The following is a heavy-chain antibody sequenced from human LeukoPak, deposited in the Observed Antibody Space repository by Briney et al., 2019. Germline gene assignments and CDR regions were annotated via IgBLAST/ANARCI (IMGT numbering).Heavy chain of an antibody. CDR1: GGSLSGYY. J-gene: IGHJ6*02. Sequence: SVTLSLTCAVYGGSLSGYYWNWILQYPGKGLEWIREINHSGSTNYNPSLKSRVSISVDTSKNQFSLKLSSVTAADTAVYYCARQYFTSWEDWYYYYGMDVWGQGTTVTVYS. V-gene: IGHV4-34*01. D-gene: IGHD1-26*01. CDR2: INHSGST. CDR3: ARQYFTSWEDWYYYYGMDV.